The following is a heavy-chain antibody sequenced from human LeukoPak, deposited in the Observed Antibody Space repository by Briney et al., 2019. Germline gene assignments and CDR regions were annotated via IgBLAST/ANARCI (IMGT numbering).Heavy chain of an antibody. CDR1: GLTVISNY. Sequence: PGGSLRLSCAASGLTVISNYMSGVRQAPGKGLEWVSVIYSGGSTYYAESVKGRFTISRDNSKNTLYLQMNSLRAEDTAVYYCARTYGSGSYSYYGMDVWGKGTTVTVSS. CDR2: IYSGGST. CDR3: ARTYGSGSYSYYGMDV. D-gene: IGHD3-10*01. V-gene: IGHV3-53*01. J-gene: IGHJ6*04.